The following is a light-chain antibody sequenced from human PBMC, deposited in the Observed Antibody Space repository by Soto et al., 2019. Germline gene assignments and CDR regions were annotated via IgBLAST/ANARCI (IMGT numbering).Light chain of an antibody. J-gene: IGKJ1*01. V-gene: IGKV3-20*01. Sequence: EIVLTQSPGTLSLSPGERATLSCRASQSVGSSYFAWYQQKPGQAPRLLIDGASSRTTGIPNRFSGSGAGTDYTITINSLEHEDFEGYYCHQYGSSPQTFGQGTKVEIK. CDR2: GAS. CDR3: HQYGSSPQT. CDR1: QSVGSSY.